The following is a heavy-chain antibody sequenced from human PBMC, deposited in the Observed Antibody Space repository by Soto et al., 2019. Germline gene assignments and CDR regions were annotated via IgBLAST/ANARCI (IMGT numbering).Heavy chain of an antibody. CDR3: ARDQSVSGPTTFHY. CDR2: VNTDGSDT. D-gene: IGHD6-19*01. J-gene: IGHJ4*02. CDR1: GFTFTKSW. V-gene: IGHV3-74*01. Sequence: EVQLIESGGGLVQPGGSLRLSCAASGFTFTKSWMHWVRQTPGKGLEWVSRVNTDGSDTIYADSVKGRFTISRDNAKNTLYLQMNRLTAEDTAMYYCARDQSVSGPTTFHYWGQGALVTVSS.